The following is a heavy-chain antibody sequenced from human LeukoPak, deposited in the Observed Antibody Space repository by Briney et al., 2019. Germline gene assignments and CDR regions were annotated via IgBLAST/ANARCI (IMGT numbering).Heavy chain of an antibody. CDR1: GGSVSSGSYY. D-gene: IGHD3-3*01. CDR2: IYYSGST. J-gene: IGHJ6*02. Sequence: SETLSLTCTVSGGSVSSGSYYWSWIRQPPGKGLEWIGYIYYSGSTNYNPSLKSRVTISVDTSKNQFSLKLSSVTAADTAVYYCARGPPPRWGFLEWLEHRGYYYGMDVWGQGTTVTVSS. V-gene: IGHV4-61*01. CDR3: ARGPPPRWGFLEWLEHRGYYYGMDV.